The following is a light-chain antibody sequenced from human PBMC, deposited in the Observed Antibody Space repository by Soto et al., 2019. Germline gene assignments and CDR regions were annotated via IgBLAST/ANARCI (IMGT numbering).Light chain of an antibody. CDR3: SSYTSSSTLV. CDR1: SSDVGDFDC. V-gene: IGLV2-14*01. Sequence: QSALTQPASVSGSPGQSITISCTGTSSDVGDFDCVSWYQQHPGKAPKLMIYEVSDRPSGVSNRFSGSKSGDTASLTISGLQAEDEADYYCSSYTSSSTLVFGGGTQVTVL. J-gene: IGLJ2*01. CDR2: EVS.